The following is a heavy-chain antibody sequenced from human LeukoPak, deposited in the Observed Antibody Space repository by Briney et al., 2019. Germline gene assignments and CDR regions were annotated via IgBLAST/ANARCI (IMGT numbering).Heavy chain of an antibody. CDR3: ARYDYGDCWFDP. CDR2: ISDSGST. D-gene: IGHD4-17*01. J-gene: IGHJ5*02. Sequence: SETLSLTCTVSGGSMNNCYWSWIRQAPGKGLEWIGYISDSGSTNYNPSLRSRVTISVDTSKNQFSLKLSSVTAADTALYYCARYDYGDCWFDPWGQGTLVTVSS. V-gene: IGHV4-59*01. CDR1: GGSMNNCY.